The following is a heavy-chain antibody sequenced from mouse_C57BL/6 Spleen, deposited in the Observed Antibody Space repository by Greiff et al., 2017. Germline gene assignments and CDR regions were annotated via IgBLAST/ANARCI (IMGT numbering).Heavy chain of an antibody. D-gene: IGHD2-3*01. CDR3: GRGLLSYYAMDY. V-gene: IGHV1-22*01. Sequence: EVQGVESGPELVKPGASVKMSCKASGYTFTDYNMHWVKQSHGKSLEWIGYINPNNGGTRYNQKFKGKATLTVTKSSSTAYMELRSLTSEDSAGYYCGRGLLSYYAMDYWGQGTSVPVSS. CDR1: GYTFTDYN. CDR2: INPNNGGT. J-gene: IGHJ4*01.